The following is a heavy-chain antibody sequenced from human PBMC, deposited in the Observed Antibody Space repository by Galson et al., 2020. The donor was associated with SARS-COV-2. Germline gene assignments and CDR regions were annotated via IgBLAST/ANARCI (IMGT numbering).Heavy chain of an antibody. V-gene: IGHV3-33*01. CDR1: GFTFSSYG. J-gene: IGHJ6*02. CDR2: IWYDGSIK. D-gene: IGHD3-10*01. Sequence: GGSLRLSCAASGFTFSSYGMHWVRQAPGKGLEWVAVIWYDGSIKYYADSVKGRITISRDNSKNTLYLQMNSLRAEDTAVYYCARDGEWFGELWGYYYYGMDVWGQGTTVTVSS. CDR3: ARDGEWFGELWGYYYYGMDV.